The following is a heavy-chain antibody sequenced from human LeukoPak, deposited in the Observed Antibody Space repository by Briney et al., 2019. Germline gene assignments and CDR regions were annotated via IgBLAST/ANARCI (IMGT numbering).Heavy chain of an antibody. Sequence: GGSLRLSCAASGFTFSSYEMNWVRQAPGKGLEWVSGISGSGGSTYYADSVKGRFTISRGNSKNTLYLQMNSLRAEDTAVYYCAKDSSGWHPLEFDYWGQGTLVTVSS. CDR1: GFTFSSYE. CDR2: ISGSGGST. J-gene: IGHJ4*02. V-gene: IGHV3-23*01. D-gene: IGHD6-19*01. CDR3: AKDSSGWHPLEFDY.